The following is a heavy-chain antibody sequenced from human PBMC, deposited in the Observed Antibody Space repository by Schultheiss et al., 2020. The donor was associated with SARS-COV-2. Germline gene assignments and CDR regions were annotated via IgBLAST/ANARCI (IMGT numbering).Heavy chain of an antibody. Sequence: GGSLRLSCAASGFTVSSNYMSWVRQAPGKGLEWVGFIRSKAYGGTTEYAASVKGRFTISRDDSKSIAYLQMNSLKTEDTAVYYCTSSSGWYTGFDYWGQGTLVTVSS. CDR2: IRSKAYGGTT. CDR3: TSSSGWYTGFDY. J-gene: IGHJ4*02. V-gene: IGHV3-49*04. CDR1: GFTVSSNY. D-gene: IGHD6-19*01.